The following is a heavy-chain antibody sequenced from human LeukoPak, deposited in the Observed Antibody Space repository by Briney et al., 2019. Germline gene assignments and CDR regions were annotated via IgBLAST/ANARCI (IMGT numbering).Heavy chain of an antibody. Sequence: GGSLTLSCAASGFTFSSYAMSWVREAPARGLEWVSSLRGNGDTFYADSVKGRFTLSRDESRNTVYLLLSKLRVEDTAVYYCAKASWVSTADAVLWGQGTVVTVSS. CDR3: AKASWVSTADAVL. CDR2: LRGNGDT. D-gene: IGHD3-16*01. J-gene: IGHJ4*02. CDR1: GFTFSSYA. V-gene: IGHV3-23*01.